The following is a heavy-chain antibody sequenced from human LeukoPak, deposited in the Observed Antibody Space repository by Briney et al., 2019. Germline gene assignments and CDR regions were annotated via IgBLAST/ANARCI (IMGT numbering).Heavy chain of an antibody. CDR3: ARPRIAAAHDAFDI. CDR2: IYYSGST. Sequence: SETLSLTCTVSGGSISSYYWSWIRQPPGKGLEWIGYIYYSGSTNYNPSLKSRVTISVDTSKNQFSLKLSSVTAADMAVYYCARPRIAAAHDAFDIWGQGTMVTVSS. J-gene: IGHJ3*02. D-gene: IGHD6-13*01. CDR1: GGSISSYY. V-gene: IGHV4-59*08.